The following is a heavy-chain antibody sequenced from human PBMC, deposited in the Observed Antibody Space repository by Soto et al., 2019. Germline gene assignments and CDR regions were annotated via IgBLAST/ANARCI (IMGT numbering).Heavy chain of an antibody. D-gene: IGHD4-4*01. Sequence: SETLSLTCTVSGGSISSYYWSWIRQPPGKGLEWIGYIYYSGSTNYNPSIKSRVTISVDTSKNQFSLKLSSVTAADTAVYFCARGGSTLTTRKGIYFDYWGQGTLVTVSS. J-gene: IGHJ4*02. CDR2: IYYSGST. CDR3: ARGGSTLTTRKGIYFDY. V-gene: IGHV4-59*01. CDR1: GGSISSYY.